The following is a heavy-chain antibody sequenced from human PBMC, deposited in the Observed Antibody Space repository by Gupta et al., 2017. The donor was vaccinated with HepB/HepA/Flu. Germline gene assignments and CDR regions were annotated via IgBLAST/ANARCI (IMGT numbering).Heavy chain of an antibody. V-gene: IGHV3-23*01. CDR3: AKDRIREQWLVPSFDY. CDR2: ISGRGGST. J-gene: IGHJ4*02. CDR1: GFTFSSYA. Sequence: EVQLLESGGGLVQPGGSLRLYCADSGFTFSSYAMNWVRQAQGKGLEWVSGISGRGGSTYYADSVKGRFTISRDNSKNTLYLQMNSLRAEDTAVYYCAKDRIREQWLVPSFDYWGQGTLVTVSS. D-gene: IGHD6-19*01.